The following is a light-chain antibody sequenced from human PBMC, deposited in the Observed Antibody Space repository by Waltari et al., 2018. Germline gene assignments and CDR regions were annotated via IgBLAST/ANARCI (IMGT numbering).Light chain of an antibody. Sequence: QSALTPPASASGSPGPSITIPCPGTSHHVGRYNYVSWYQHYPDKAPKLMIYDVTNRPSGVSNRFSGSKAGNTASLTISGLQPEDEADYYCASYIPGSTLVFGGGTKLAVL. V-gene: IGLV2-14*03. CDR1: SHHVGRYNY. CDR3: ASYIPGSTLV. J-gene: IGLJ3*02. CDR2: DVT.